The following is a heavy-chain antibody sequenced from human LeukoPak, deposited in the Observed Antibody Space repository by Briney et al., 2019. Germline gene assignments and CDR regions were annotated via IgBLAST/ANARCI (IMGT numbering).Heavy chain of an antibody. J-gene: IGHJ4*02. V-gene: IGHV4-34*01. Sequence: SETLSLTCAVYGGSFSGYYWSWIRQPPGKGLEWIGEINHSGSTNYNPSLKSRVTISVDTSKNQFSLKLSSVTAAYTAVYYCARDKGGSGYDHLDSWGQGTLVTVSS. CDR3: ARDKGGSGYDHLDS. CDR1: GGSFSGYY. D-gene: IGHD5-12*01. CDR2: INHSGST.